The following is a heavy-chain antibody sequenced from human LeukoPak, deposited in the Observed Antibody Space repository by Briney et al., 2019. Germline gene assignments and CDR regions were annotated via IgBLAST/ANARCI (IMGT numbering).Heavy chain of an antibody. D-gene: IGHD3-10*01. CDR1: GYSISSGYY. V-gene: IGHV4-38-2*02. CDR2: IYYSGST. CDR3: ARNRYYYGSRNYGVPTWFDP. J-gene: IGHJ5*02. Sequence: PSETLSLTCTVSGYSISSGYYWGWIRQPPGKGLEWIGSIYYSGSTYYNPSLKSRVTISLDTSKNQFSLKLSSVTAADTAVYYCARNRYYYGSRNYGVPTWFDPWGQGTLVTVSS.